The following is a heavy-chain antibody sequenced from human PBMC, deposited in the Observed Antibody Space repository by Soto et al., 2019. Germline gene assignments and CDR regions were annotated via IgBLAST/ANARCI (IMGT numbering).Heavy chain of an antibody. J-gene: IGHJ6*03. CDR1: GGSICSSTSY. CDR2: IYYSGST. V-gene: IGHV4-39*01. CDR3: ARHLYSSYYYYMDV. Sequence: SETLSLTCTVTGGSICSSTSYWGWIRQPPGKGLEWIGSIYYSGSTYYNPSLKSRVTISVDTSKNQFSLKLSSVTAADTAVYYCARHLYSSYYYYMDVWGKGTTVT. D-gene: IGHD6-19*01.